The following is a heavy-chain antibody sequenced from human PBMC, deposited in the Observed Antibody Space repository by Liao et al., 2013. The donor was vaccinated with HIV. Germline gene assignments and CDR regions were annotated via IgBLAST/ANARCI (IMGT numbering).Heavy chain of an antibody. CDR2: ISTNGSP. D-gene: IGHD6-6*01. CDR3: ARLKGHVVPSDYYFYIDL. CDR1: GGAVNSGHYY. Sequence: QVHLQESGPGLVKPSQTLSLTCAVSGGAVNSGHYYWSWIRQTAGKGLEWIGRISTNGSPDYSPSVKGRVTISMDTSKNQFSLRVRSVTAADTAIYYCARLKGHVVPSDYYFYIDLWGQGTTVTVSS. V-gene: IGHV4-61*02. J-gene: IGHJ6*03.